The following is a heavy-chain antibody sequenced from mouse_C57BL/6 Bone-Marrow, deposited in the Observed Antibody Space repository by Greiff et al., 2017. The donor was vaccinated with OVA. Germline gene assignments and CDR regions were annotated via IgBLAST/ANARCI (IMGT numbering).Heavy chain of an antibody. Sequence: EVQRVESGGGLVKPGGSLKLSCAASGFTFSDYGMHWVRQAPEKGLEWVAYISSGSSTIYYADPVKGRFTITRDNAKNTLFLQMTSLRSEDTAMYYCARDSPLRYWYFDVWGTGTTVTVSS. V-gene: IGHV5-17*01. CDR3: ARDSPLRYWYFDV. CDR1: GFTFSDYG. CDR2: ISSGSSTI. J-gene: IGHJ1*03. D-gene: IGHD1-1*01.